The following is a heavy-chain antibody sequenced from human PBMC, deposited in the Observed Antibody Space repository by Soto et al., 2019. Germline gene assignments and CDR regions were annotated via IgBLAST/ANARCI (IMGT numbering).Heavy chain of an antibody. D-gene: IGHD1-26*01. CDR3: ARLGPVRFGSSYGHYFDY. V-gene: IGHV4-39*01. CDR2: IYYSGST. J-gene: IGHJ4*02. CDR1: GGSISSSSYY. Sequence: QLQLQESGPGLVKPSETLSLTCTVSGGSISSSSYYWGWIRQPPGKGLEWIGSIYYSGSTYYNPSLKSRVTISGDTSKNQSSLKLSSVTAADTAVYYCARLGPVRFGSSYGHYFDYWGQGTLVTVSS.